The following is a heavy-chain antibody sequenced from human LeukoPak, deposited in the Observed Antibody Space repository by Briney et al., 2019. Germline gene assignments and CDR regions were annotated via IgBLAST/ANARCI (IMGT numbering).Heavy chain of an antibody. CDR3: AREISGWYKTDW. CDR1: GFTFSSYS. Sequence: GGSLRLSCAASGFTFSSYSMNWVRQAPRKGLEWVSSISSSSSYIYYADSVKCRFAISRDNAKNSLYLQMNSLRAEDTAVYYCAREISGWYKTDWWGQGTLLSVS. V-gene: IGHV3-21*01. D-gene: IGHD6-19*01. CDR2: ISSSSSYI. J-gene: IGHJ4*02.